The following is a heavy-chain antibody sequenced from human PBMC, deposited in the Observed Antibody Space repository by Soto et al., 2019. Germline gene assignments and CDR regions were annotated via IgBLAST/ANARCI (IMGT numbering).Heavy chain of an antibody. D-gene: IGHD3-3*01. CDR1: GFTFSSYA. J-gene: IGHJ4*02. CDR3: ARHQGTIFGVVTPFDY. Sequence: GGSLRLSCAASGFTFSSYAMSWVRQAPGKGLEWVSAISGSGGSTYYADSVKGRFTISRDNSKNTLYLQMNSLRAEDTAVYYCARHQGTIFGVVTPFDYWGQGTLVTVSS. CDR2: ISGSGGST. V-gene: IGHV3-23*01.